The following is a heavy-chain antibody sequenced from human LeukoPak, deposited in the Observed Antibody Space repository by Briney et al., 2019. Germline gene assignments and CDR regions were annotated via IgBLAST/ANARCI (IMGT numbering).Heavy chain of an antibody. Sequence: SETLSLTCTVSGGSISSSSYYWGWIRQPPGKGLEWIGSIYYSGSTYYNPSLKSRVTISVDTSKNQFSLKLSSVTAADTAVYYCARVRPPYGDYASWYFDLWGRGTLVTVSS. D-gene: IGHD4-17*01. V-gene: IGHV4-39*01. CDR1: GGSISSSSYY. CDR3: ARVRPPYGDYASWYFDL. J-gene: IGHJ2*01. CDR2: IYYSGST.